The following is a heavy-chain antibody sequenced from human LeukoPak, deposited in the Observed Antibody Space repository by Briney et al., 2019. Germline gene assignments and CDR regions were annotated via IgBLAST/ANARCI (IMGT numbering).Heavy chain of an antibody. CDR2: IYSSGTT. CDR1: GGSISTYY. Sequence: PSETLPLTCTVSGGSISTYYWTWIRQPPGKGLEWVGYIYSSGTTNYNPSLNSRVTISLDTSKNQFSLNLRSVTAADTAVYYCARGGTVSPPDYWGQGTLVTVSS. CDR3: ARGGTVSPPDY. J-gene: IGHJ4*02. D-gene: IGHD4-17*01. V-gene: IGHV4-59*08.